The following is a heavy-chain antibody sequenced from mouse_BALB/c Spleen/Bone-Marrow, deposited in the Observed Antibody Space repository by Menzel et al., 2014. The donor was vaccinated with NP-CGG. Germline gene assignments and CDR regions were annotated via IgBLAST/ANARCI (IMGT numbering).Heavy chain of an antibody. CDR3: ASYVYGYYFDY. J-gene: IGHJ2*01. Sequence: EVNVVESGAELVKPGVSVKLSCTASGFNIKDTYMHWVKQRPEQGLEWIGRIDPANGNTKYDPKFQGKASITADTSSNTAYLQLSSLTSEDTAVYYCASYVYGYYFDYWGQGTTLTVSS. CDR1: GFNIKDTY. V-gene: IGHV14-3*02. CDR2: IDPANGNT. D-gene: IGHD2-2*01.